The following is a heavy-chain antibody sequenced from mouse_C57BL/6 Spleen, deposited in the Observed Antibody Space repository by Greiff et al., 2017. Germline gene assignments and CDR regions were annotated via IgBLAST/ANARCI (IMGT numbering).Heavy chain of an antibody. CDR3: ARGGQAPWYFDV. Sequence: PGQGLEWIGEIDPSDSYTNYNQKFKGKSTLTVDKSSSTAFMQLSSLTSEDSAVYYCARGGQAPWYFDVWGTGTTVTGSS. J-gene: IGHJ1*03. D-gene: IGHD1-3*01. V-gene: IGHV1-69*01. CDR2: IDPSDSYT.